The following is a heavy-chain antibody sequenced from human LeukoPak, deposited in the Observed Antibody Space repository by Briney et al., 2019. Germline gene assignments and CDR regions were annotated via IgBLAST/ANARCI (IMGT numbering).Heavy chain of an antibody. CDR2: IDQSGGYI. V-gene: IGHV3-23*01. CDR1: GLTFSNYA. CDR3: ARDARQGSSGYYYFDY. D-gene: IGHD3-22*01. J-gene: IGHJ4*02. Sequence: GGSLRLSCTASGLTFSNYAMSWVRQAPAKGLEWVAGIDQSGGYIHYADSVKGRFTISRDSSKNTLYLQMNSLRAEDTAVYYCARDARQGSSGYYYFDYWGQGTLVTVSS.